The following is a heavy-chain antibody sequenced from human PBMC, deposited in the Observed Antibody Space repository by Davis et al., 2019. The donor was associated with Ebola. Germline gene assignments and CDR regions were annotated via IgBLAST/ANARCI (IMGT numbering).Heavy chain of an antibody. J-gene: IGHJ4*02. CDR2: IYHSGST. CDR1: GGSISSGGYS. D-gene: IGHD6-13*01. CDR3: ARGPAEQPIDY. V-gene: IGHV4-30-2*01. Sequence: PSETLSLTCAVSGGSISSGGYSWSWIRQPPGKGLEWIGYIYHSGSTYYNPSLKSRVTISVDKSKNQFSLKLSSVTAADTAVYYCARGPAEQPIDYWGQGTLVTVSS.